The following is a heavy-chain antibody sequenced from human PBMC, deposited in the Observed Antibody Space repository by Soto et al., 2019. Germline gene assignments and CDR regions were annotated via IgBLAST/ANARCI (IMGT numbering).Heavy chain of an antibody. CDR2: IWYDGSNK. CDR3: ARERGVVVAATRYFDY. D-gene: IGHD2-15*01. J-gene: IGHJ4*02. Sequence: GSLRLSCGASGFTFSSYGMHWVRQAPGKGLEWVAVIWYDGSNKYYADSVKGRFTISRDNSKNTLYLQMNSLRAEDTAVYYCARERGVVVAATRYFDYWGQGTLVTVSS. V-gene: IGHV3-33*01. CDR1: GFTFSSYG.